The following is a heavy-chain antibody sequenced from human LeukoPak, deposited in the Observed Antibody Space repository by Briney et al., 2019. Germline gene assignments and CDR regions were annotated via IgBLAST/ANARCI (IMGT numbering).Heavy chain of an antibody. Sequence: ASVKVSCKASGYTFTSYGISWVRQAPGQGLEWMGWISAYNGNTNYAQKLQGRVTMTTDTSTSTAYMELRSLRSDDTAVYYCARGLGRDSSGSDFDYWGQGTLVTVSS. CDR1: GYTFTSYG. D-gene: IGHD3-22*01. CDR2: ISAYNGNT. V-gene: IGHV1-18*01. CDR3: ARGLGRDSSGSDFDY. J-gene: IGHJ4*02.